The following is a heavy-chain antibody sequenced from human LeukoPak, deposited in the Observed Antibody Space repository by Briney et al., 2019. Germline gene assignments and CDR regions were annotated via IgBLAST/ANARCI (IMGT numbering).Heavy chain of an antibody. D-gene: IGHD2-8*01. CDR3: SRENGAFSPFGY. V-gene: IGHV4-4*02. Sequence: SGTLSLTCGVSGGSISNTNWWSWVRQPPGQGLEWIGEISLTGLTHYNPSLESRVTVSLGKSKNQLSLNLTSVTAADTAAYYCSRENGAFSPFGYWGQGTLVTVLS. CDR1: GGSISNTNW. J-gene: IGHJ4*02. CDR2: ISLTGLT.